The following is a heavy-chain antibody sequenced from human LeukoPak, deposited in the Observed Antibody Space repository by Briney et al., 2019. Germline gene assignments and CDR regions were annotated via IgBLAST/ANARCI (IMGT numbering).Heavy chain of an antibody. CDR2: ISGSGGST. D-gene: IGHD5-18*01. CDR3: AKEATSDQPFLLTAMFDP. Sequence: GGSLRLSCAASGFTFSSYAMSWVRQAPGKGLEWVSAISGSGGSTYYADSVKGRFTISRDNSKNTLYLQMNSLRAEDTAVYYCAKEATSDQPFLLTAMFDPWGQGTLVTVSS. CDR1: GFTFSSYA. V-gene: IGHV3-23*01. J-gene: IGHJ5*02.